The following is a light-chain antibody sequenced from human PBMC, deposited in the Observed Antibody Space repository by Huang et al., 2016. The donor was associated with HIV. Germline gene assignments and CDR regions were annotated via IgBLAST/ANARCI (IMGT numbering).Light chain of an antibody. V-gene: IGKV3-15*01. J-gene: IGKJ2*01. CDR3: QQYNKWPPEYT. Sequence: VMMSQSPATLAASPGERVTLSCGARQSVNTNLAWYQQKPGQPPRLLIYAASTSATGVPARVAGSVSGTEVTLTSDSLQSDDFAVYYCQQYNKWPPEYTFGQGTRLEIK. CDR1: QSVNTN. CDR2: AAS.